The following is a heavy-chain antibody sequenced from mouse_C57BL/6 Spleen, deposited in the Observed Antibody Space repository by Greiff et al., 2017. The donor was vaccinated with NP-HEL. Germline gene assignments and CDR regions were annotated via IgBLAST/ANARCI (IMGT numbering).Heavy chain of an antibody. Sequence: VQLQQSGAELVRPGASVKLSCTASGFNIKDDYMHWVKQRPEQGLEWIGWIDPENGDTEYASKFQGKATITADTSSNTAYLQLSSLTSEDTAVYYCAEGVNPFAYWGQGTLVTVSA. V-gene: IGHV14-4*01. CDR2: IDPENGDT. D-gene: IGHD2-2*01. J-gene: IGHJ3*01. CDR1: GFNIKDDY. CDR3: AEGVNPFAY.